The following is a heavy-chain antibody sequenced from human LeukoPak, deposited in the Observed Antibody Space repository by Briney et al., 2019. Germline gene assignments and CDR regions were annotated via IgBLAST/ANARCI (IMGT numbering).Heavy chain of an antibody. CDR2: ISSSGSTK. D-gene: IGHD1-26*01. V-gene: IGHV3-48*03. CDR3: ARVRAVGALAFDI. Sequence: GGSLRLSCAASGFSFSSYEMNWVRQAPGKGLECVSYISSSGSTKEYADSVKGRFTISRDNAKNSLYLQINSLRVEDTAVYYCARVRAVGALAFDIWGQGTMVTVSS. CDR1: GFSFSSYE. J-gene: IGHJ3*02.